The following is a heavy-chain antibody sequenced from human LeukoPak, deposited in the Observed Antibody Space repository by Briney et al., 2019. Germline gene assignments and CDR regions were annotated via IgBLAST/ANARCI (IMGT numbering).Heavy chain of an antibody. CDR1: GFTFSSYW. CDR2: INSDGSST. Sequence: GGSLRLSCAASGFTFSSYWMHWVRQAPGKGLVWVSRINSDGSSTSYADSVKGRFTISRDNSKNTLYLQMNSLRAEDTAVYYCAKRMVRGVPIQWYFDYWGQGTLVTVSS. V-gene: IGHV3-74*01. CDR3: AKRMVRGVPIQWYFDY. J-gene: IGHJ4*02. D-gene: IGHD3-10*01.